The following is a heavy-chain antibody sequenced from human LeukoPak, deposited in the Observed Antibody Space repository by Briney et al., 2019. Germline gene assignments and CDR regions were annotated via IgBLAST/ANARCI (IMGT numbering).Heavy chain of an antibody. CDR1: GGSFSGYY. CDR2: INHSGST. CDR3: ARGFRYDSSGYNEGYFDY. V-gene: IGHV4-34*01. D-gene: IGHD3-22*01. J-gene: IGHJ4*02. Sequence: SETLSLTCAVYGGSFSGYYWSWIRQPPGKGLEWIGEINHSGSTNYNPSLKSRVTISVDTSKNQFSLKLSSVTAADTAVYYCARGFRYDSSGYNEGYFDYWGQGTLVTVSS.